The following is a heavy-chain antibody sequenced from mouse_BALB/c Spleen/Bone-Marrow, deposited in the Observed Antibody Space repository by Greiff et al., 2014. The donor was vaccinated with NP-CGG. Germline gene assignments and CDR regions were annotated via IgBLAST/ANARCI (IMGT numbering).Heavy chain of an antibody. CDR2: INPYNDGT. CDR1: GYTFTSYI. CDR3: VREGSTMITTEAWFAY. J-gene: IGHJ3*01. Sequence: EVQLQQSGPELVKPGASVKMSCKASGYTFTSYIMHWVKQKPGQGLEWIGYINPYNDGTKYNEKFKGKATLTSDKSSSTAYMELSSLTSEDSAVYYCVREGSTMITTEAWFAYWGQGTLVTVSA. D-gene: IGHD2-4*01. V-gene: IGHV1-14*01.